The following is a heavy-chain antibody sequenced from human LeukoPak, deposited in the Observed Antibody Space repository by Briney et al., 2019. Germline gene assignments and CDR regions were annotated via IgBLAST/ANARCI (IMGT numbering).Heavy chain of an antibody. D-gene: IGHD2-2*01. CDR2: INHSGST. J-gene: IGHJ3*02. V-gene: IGHV4-34*01. Sequence: SETLSLTCAVYGGSFSGYYWTWIRQPPRKGLEWMGEINHSGSTNYNPSLKSRVTISVDTSKNQFSLRLDSMTAADTAVYYCAKSNRYCDSASCYEAFDIWGQGTMVTVSS. CDR1: GGSFSGYY. CDR3: AKSNRYCDSASCYEAFDI.